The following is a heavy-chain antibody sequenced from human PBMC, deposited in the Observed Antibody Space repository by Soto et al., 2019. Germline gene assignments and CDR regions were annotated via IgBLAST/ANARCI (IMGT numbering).Heavy chain of an antibody. CDR1: GYSFKNYA. Sequence: ASVKVSCKATGYSFKNYAVHWVRQAPGQRLEWMGFTNEGSGNTRFSQKFQGRISITRDTSASTVYLDLSSLTSEDKAIYYCARDDRSVSGVVTLDHWGPGTLVTVSS. J-gene: IGHJ4*02. CDR2: TNEGSGNT. V-gene: IGHV1-3*01. D-gene: IGHD3-3*01. CDR3: ARDDRSVSGVVTLDH.